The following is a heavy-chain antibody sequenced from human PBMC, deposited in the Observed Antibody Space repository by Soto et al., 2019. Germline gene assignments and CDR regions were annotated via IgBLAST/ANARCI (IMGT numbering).Heavy chain of an antibody. CDR1: GYTFTSYD. Sequence: ASVKVSCKASGYTFTSYDINWVRQATGQGLEWMGWMNPNSGNTGYAQKFQGRVTMTRNTSISTAYMELSSLRSEDTAVYYCARKDYTNTWFDPWGKGTLVTVSS. CDR3: ARKDYTNTWFDP. CDR2: MNPNSGNT. D-gene: IGHD2-2*02. V-gene: IGHV1-8*01. J-gene: IGHJ5*02.